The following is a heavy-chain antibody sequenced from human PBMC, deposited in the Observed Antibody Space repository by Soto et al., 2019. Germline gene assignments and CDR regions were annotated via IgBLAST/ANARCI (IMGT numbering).Heavy chain of an antibody. V-gene: IGHV1-3*01. J-gene: IGHJ5*02. D-gene: IGHD2-15*01. CDR3: ARGIATGQLDP. Sequence: GASVKVSCKASGYTFTRYTMNWLRQAPGQRLEWMGWINPDNGNTKSPQKFQDRVIITRDTSASTAYMDLSSLRSEDTAVYYCARGIATGQLDPWGQGTLVTVSS. CDR1: GYTFTRYT. CDR2: INPDNGNT.